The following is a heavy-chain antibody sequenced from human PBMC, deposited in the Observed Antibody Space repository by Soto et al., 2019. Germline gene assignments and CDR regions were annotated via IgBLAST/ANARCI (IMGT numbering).Heavy chain of an antibody. J-gene: IGHJ4*02. V-gene: IGHV3-30-3*01. Sequence: GGSLRLSCAASGFTFSSYAMHWVRQAPGKGLVWVAVISYDGSNKYYADSVKGRFTISRDNSKNTLYLQMNSLRAEDTAVYYCAGEGITGTDFDYWGQGTLVTVSS. CDR2: ISYDGSNK. CDR1: GFTFSSYA. D-gene: IGHD1-20*01. CDR3: AGEGITGTDFDY.